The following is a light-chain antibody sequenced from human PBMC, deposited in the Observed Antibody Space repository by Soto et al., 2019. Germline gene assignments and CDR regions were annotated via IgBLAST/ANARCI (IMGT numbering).Light chain of an antibody. V-gene: IGKV2-28*01. J-gene: IGKJ4*01. CDR3: MQDLQAFT. CDR2: LGS. CDR1: QSLLHRNGYNY. Sequence: EIVMTQSPLSLPVTPGEPASISCRSSQSLLHRNGYNYLDWYLQKPGQSPQLLIYLGSNRASGVPDRFSGSGSGTDFTLKISRVEAVDVGVDYCMQDLQAFTFGGETKVDVK.